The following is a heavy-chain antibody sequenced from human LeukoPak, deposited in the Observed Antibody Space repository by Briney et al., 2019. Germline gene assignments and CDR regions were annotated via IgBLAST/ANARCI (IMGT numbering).Heavy chain of an antibody. CDR2: ISSSSSYI. J-gene: IGHJ4*02. D-gene: IGHD3-22*01. Sequence: SGGSLRLSCAASGFTFSSYSMNWVRQAPGKGLEWVSSISSSSSYIYYADSVKGRFTFSRDNAKNTLYLQMNSLRVEDTAMYYCVRGFHNSSAYYLFDYWGQGALVTVSS. V-gene: IGHV3-21*01. CDR1: GFTFSSYS. CDR3: VRGFHNSSAYYLFDY.